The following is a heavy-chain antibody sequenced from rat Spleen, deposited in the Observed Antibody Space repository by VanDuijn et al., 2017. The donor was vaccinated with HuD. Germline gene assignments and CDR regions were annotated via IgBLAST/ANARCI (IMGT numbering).Heavy chain of an antibody. Sequence: QVQLKESGPGLVQPSQTLSLTCTVSGFSLTDYSVHWVRQPPGKGPEWMGRIQSGGSTDYNSALKSRLSISRDTPKSQVFLKMNSLQTEDTAIYFCTREGYYDGYYPHWGQGVMVTVSS. D-gene: IGHD1-12*03. J-gene: IGHJ2*01. CDR3: TREGYYDGYYPH. V-gene: IGHV2-19*01. CDR2: IQSGGST. CDR1: GFSLTDYS.